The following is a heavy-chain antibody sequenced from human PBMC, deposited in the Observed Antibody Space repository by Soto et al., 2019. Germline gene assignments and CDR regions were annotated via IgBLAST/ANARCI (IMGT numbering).Heavy chain of an antibody. V-gene: IGHV3-23*01. CDR2: ISTNGGST. J-gene: IGHJ1*01. D-gene: IGHD1-7*01. CDR3: AKYSELPYEAYLQQ. CDR1: GFTFSVYA. Sequence: SLRLSCAASGFTFSVYAMSWVRQAPGKGLEWVSAISTNGGSTFYADSLRGRFTISRDNSKSTLYLQMNNLRAEDTAIYYCAKYSELPYEAYLQQWGQGTLVTVSS.